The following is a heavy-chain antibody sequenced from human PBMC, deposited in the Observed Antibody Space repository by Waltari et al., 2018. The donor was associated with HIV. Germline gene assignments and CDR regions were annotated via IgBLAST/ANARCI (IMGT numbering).Heavy chain of an antibody. CDR3: VTSAYGANSWIDY. CDR1: GYSFPKNW. CDR2: IYPDDSDT. D-gene: IGHD3-10*01. Sequence: DVQLVQSGAAIKKPGESLKISCKGSGYSFPKNWIVWVRHMPGKGLDWMAIIYPDDSDTRYNPSFRGQVTISVDRSISTAHLSWRRLKTSDTGIYYCVTSAYGANSWIDYWGQGTPVTVSS. V-gene: IGHV5-51*01. J-gene: IGHJ4*02.